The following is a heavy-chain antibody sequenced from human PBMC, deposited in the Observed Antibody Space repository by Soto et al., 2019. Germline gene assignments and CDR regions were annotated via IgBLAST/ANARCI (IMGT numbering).Heavy chain of an antibody. Sequence: QITLKESGPTLVKPTQTLTLTCTFSGFSLTTTGVGVGWIRQPPGKALEWLALIYWDDDRRYSPSLKSRLTSTKDTSKNQVVLTMTNMDPVDTATYYCAHRGPNCRSNTCYPYWGQGTLVTVSS. CDR1: GFSLTTTGVG. J-gene: IGHJ4*02. D-gene: IGHD2-2*01. CDR3: AHRGPNCRSNTCYPY. CDR2: IYWDDDR. V-gene: IGHV2-5*02.